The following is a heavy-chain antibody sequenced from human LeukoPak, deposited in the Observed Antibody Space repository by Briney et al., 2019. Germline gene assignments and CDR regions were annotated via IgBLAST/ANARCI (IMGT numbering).Heavy chain of an antibody. D-gene: IGHD3-3*01. CDR3: TRQGFVGYCSYYMDV. CDR2: IRSKGNSNET. CDR1: GFTLSGSA. J-gene: IGHJ6*03. V-gene: IGHV3-73*01. Sequence: GGSLRLSCAASGFTLSGSAMHWVRQAPGKGLEWVGRIRSKGNSNETAYAASVKGSFTISRDDTKSTACLQMNSLKTEDTAVYYCTRQGFVGYCSYYMDVWGKGTTVTVSS.